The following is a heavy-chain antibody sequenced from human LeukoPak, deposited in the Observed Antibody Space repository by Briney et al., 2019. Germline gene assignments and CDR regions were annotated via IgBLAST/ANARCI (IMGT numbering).Heavy chain of an antibody. CDR2: IKQDGSEK. Sequence: GGSLRLSCAASGLTFSSCWISWVRQAPGKGLEWVANIKQDGSEKHYVDSVKGRFTISRDNAKNSLYLQMNSLRAEDTAVYYCARTRLVGGFDPWGQGTLVTVSS. D-gene: IGHD6-6*01. J-gene: IGHJ5*02. CDR3: ARTRLVGGFDP. CDR1: GLTFSSCW. V-gene: IGHV3-7*01.